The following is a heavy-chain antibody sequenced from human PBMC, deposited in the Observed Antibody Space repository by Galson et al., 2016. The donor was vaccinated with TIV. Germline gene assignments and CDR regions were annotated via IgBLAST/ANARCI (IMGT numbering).Heavy chain of an antibody. V-gene: IGHV4-4*07. J-gene: IGHJ6*03. CDR1: SGSINSHS. CDR3: AREKLWGGRESGTEADPYSFFLDV. Sequence: ETLSLTCTVSSGSINSHSWSWIRQPAGQGLEWLGRIDVSGSTNYSPSLKSRVAMSEDRSKNQLSLHLMSVTAADTAVYYCAREKLWGGRESGTEADPYSFFLDVWGKGTAVTISS. D-gene: IGHD2-21*01. CDR2: IDVSGST.